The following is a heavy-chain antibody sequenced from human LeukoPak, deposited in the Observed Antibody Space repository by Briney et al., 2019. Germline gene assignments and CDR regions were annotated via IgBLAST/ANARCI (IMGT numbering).Heavy chain of an antibody. Sequence: GGSLRLSCAASGFTFRNYAMTWVRQAPGKGLDWVALIGARDGRTYYADPVKGRFTISRDNSKNTLYLQMNSLRAEDTAVYYCAKRPNYYDSSGSGYYFDYWGQGTLVTVSS. V-gene: IGHV3-23*01. CDR3: AKRPNYYDSSGSGYYFDY. CDR2: IGARDGRT. D-gene: IGHD3-22*01. J-gene: IGHJ4*02. CDR1: GFTFRNYA.